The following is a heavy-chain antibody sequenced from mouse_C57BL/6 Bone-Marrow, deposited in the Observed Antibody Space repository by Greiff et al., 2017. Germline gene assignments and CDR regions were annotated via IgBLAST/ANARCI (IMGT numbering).Heavy chain of an antibody. Sequence: QVQLQQSGAELVRPGASVTLSCKASGYTFTDYEMHWVKQTPVHGLEWIGAIDPETGGTAYTQKFKGQAILTAAKSSSTAYMELRSLTSEDSAVYYCAYSNSFAYWGQGTLVTVSA. V-gene: IGHV1-15*01. CDR2: IDPETGGT. D-gene: IGHD2-5*01. CDR3: AYSNSFAY. J-gene: IGHJ3*01. CDR1: GYTFTDYE.